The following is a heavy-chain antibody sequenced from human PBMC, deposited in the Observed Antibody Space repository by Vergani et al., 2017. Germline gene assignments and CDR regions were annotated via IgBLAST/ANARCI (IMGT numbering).Heavy chain of an antibody. J-gene: IGHJ6*03. CDR1: GGSISSGSYY. CDR3: ARYRGDYRNLSYYYYYMDV. CDR2: IYTSGST. V-gene: IGHV4-61*02. Sequence: QVQLQESGPGLVKPSQTLSLTCTVSGGSISSGSYYWSWIRQPAGKGLEWIGRIYTSGSTNYNPSLKSRVTMSVDTSKNQFSLKLSSVTAADTAVYYCARYRGDYRNLSYYYYYMDVWGKGTTVTVSS. D-gene: IGHD4-11*01.